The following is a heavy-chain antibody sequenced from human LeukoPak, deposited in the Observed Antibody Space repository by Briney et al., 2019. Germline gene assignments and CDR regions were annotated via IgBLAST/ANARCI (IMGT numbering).Heavy chain of an antibody. D-gene: IGHD3-22*01. CDR3: AADRERDPSCYYLV. V-gene: IGHV3-23*01. Sequence: GDSLRLSCTASGFIFSDYAMSWVRQAPGEGLEWVSSISDNGGGTYYADSVKGRFTISRDNSKNTLFQQMNSLRAEDSAVYYCAADRERDPSCYYLVGGQGTLITVSS. J-gene: IGHJ1*01. CDR2: ISDNGGGT. CDR1: GFIFSDYA.